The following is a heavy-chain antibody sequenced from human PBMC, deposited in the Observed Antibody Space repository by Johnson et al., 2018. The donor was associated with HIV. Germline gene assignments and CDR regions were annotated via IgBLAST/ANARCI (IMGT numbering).Heavy chain of an antibody. V-gene: IGHV3-11*04. CDR3: ARDSTPWGGDYVGYAFDI. CDR2: ISSSGVTK. Sequence: SWIRQAPGKGLQWVSFISSSGVTKYYADSVKGRFTISRDNAKKSLYLQMNSLRAEDTALYYCARDSTPWGGDYVGYAFDIWGRGTMVTVSS. D-gene: IGHD4-17*01. J-gene: IGHJ3*02.